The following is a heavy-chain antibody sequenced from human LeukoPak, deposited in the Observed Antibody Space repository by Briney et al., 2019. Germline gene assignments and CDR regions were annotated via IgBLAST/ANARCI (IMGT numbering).Heavy chain of an antibody. CDR2: IKSKTDGGTA. J-gene: IGHJ3*02. CDR1: GFTFSNAW. D-gene: IGHD2-2*01. Sequence: TGGSLRLSGAASGFTFSNAWMSWVRQAPGKGLEWVGRIKSKTDGGTADYAAPVKGRFTITRDDSKNTLYLQMNSLKTEDTSVYECTRGVRVTSRAFDIWGQGTTVTVSS. V-gene: IGHV3-15*01. CDR3: TRGVRVTSRAFDI.